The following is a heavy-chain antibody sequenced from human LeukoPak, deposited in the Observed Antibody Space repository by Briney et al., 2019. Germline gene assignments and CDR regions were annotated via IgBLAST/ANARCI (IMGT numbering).Heavy chain of an antibody. CDR3: ARDLEIYDSSGNYYYYGMDV. Sequence: GGSLRLSCAASGFTVSSNYMSWVRQAPGKGLEWVSVIYSGGSTYHADSVKGRFTISRHNSKNTLYLQMNSLRAEDTAVYYCARDLEIYDSSGNYYYYGMDVWGQGTTVTVSS. J-gene: IGHJ6*02. D-gene: IGHD3-22*01. V-gene: IGHV3-53*04. CDR1: GFTVSSNY. CDR2: IYSGGST.